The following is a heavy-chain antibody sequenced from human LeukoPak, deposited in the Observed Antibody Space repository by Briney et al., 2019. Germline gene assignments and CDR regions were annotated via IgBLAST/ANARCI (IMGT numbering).Heavy chain of an antibody. CDR1: GGSFSGYY. CDR2: INHSGST. V-gene: IGHV4-34*01. D-gene: IGHD3-16*02. CDR3: ARHLGSYDYVWGSYRLYYSYYMDV. J-gene: IGHJ6*03. Sequence: PSETLSLTCAVYGGSFSGYYWSWIRQPPGKGLGWIGEINHSGSTNYNPSLKSRVTISVDTSKNQFSLKLSSVTAADTAVYYCARHLGSYDYVWGSYRLYYSYYMDVWGKGTTVTISS.